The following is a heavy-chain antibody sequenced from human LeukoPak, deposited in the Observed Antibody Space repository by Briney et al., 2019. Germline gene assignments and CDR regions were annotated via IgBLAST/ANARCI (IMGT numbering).Heavy chain of an antibody. CDR2: INPNSGGT. D-gene: IGHD2-21*02. V-gene: IGHV1-2*02. Sequence: ASVKVSCKASGYTFTGYYMHWVRQAPGQGLEWMGWINPNSGGTNYAQKFQGRVTMTRDTSISTAYMELSRLRSDDTAVYYCARSLTYCGGDCFNYWGQGNLVSVSS. J-gene: IGHJ4*02. CDR3: ARSLTYCGGDCFNY. CDR1: GYTFTGYY.